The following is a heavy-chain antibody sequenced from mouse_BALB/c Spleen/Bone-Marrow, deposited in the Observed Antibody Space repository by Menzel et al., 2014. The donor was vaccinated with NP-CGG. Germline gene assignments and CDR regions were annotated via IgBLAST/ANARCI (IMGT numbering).Heavy chain of an antibody. CDR1: GYAFISYW. J-gene: IGHJ4*01. CDR3: ARALGDGYYYAMDY. V-gene: IGHV1-69*02. CDR2: IDPSDSET. D-gene: IGHD2-3*01. Sequence: QVQLQQSGAELVKPGAPVKLSCKASGYAFISYWMNWVKQRPGRGLEWIGRIDPSDSETHYNQKFKDKATLTVDKSSSTAYIQLSSLTSEDSAVYYCARALGDGYYYAMDYWGQGTSVTVSS.